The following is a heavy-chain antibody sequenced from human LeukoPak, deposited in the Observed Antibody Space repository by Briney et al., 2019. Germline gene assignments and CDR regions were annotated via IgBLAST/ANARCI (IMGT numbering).Heavy chain of an antibody. CDR2: IYHSGST. CDR1: GGSISSSSYY. CDR3: ARAGIAAAGTPWYFDL. D-gene: IGHD6-13*01. Sequence: PSETLSLTCTVSGGSISSSSYYWGWIRQPPGKGLEWIGSIYHSGSTYYNPSLKSRVTISVDTSKNQFSLKLSSVTAADTAVYYCARAGIAAAGTPWYFDLWGRGTLVTVSS. J-gene: IGHJ2*01. V-gene: IGHV4-39*07.